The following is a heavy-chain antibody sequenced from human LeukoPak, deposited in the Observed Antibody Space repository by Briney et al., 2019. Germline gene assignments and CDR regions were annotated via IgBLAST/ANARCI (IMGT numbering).Heavy chain of an antibody. CDR2: ISSSSSYI. J-gene: IGHJ3*02. CDR3: ARGGSAIQAEYDAFDI. CDR1: GYSISSGYY. Sequence: KPSETLSLTCTVSGYSISSGYYWGWIRQPPGKGLEWVSSISSSSSYIYYADSVKGRFTISRDNAKNSLYLQMNSLRAEDTAVYYCARGGSAIQAEYDAFDIWGQGTMVTVSS. V-gene: IGHV3-21*01. D-gene: IGHD2-21*02.